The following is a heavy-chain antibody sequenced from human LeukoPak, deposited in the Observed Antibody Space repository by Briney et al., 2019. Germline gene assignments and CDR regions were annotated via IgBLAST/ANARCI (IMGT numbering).Heavy chain of an antibody. V-gene: IGHV4-59*01. J-gene: IGHJ4*02. Sequence: PSETLSLTCTVSGGSISSYYWSWIRQPPGKGLEWIGHIYYSGSTNYNPSLKSRVTISVDTSKNQFSLKLSSVTAADTAVYYCAKGEGDYWGQGTLVTVSS. CDR3: AKGEGDY. CDR2: IYYSGST. CDR1: GGSISSYY. D-gene: IGHD2-21*01.